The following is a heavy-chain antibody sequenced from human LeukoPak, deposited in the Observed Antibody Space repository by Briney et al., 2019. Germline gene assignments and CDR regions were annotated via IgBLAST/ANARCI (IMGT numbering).Heavy chain of an antibody. D-gene: IGHD2-2*01. J-gene: IGHJ6*04. V-gene: IGHV3-15*01. Sequence: GGSLRLSCAASGFTLSSYAMSWVRQAPGKGLEWVGRIKSRGDGGTTDNAAPVKGRFTISRDDSKKTLYLQMNNLTTEDTAVYYCTADVPAAMGRGLDVWGKGTTVIISS. CDR2: IKSRGDGGTT. CDR3: TADVPAAMGRGLDV. CDR1: GFTLSSYA.